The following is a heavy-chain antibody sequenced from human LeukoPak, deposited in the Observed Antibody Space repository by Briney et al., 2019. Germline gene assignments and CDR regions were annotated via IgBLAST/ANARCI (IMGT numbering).Heavy chain of an antibody. CDR1: GGSISSGGYS. V-gene: IGHV4-30-2*01. J-gene: IGHJ4*02. CDR3: ARGPLYDRIFDY. Sequence: SQTLSLTCAVSGGSISSGGYSWSWIRQPPGKGLKWIGYTYHSGSTYYNPSLKSRVTISVDRSENQFSLKLSSVTAADTAVYYCARGPLYDRIFDYWGQGTLVTVSS. CDR2: TYHSGST. D-gene: IGHD3-22*01.